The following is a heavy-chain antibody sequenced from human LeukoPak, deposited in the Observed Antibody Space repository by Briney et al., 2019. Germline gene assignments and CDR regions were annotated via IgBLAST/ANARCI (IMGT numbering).Heavy chain of an antibody. CDR2: ISSSSSYI. J-gene: IGHJ5*02. Sequence: GGSLRLSCAASGFTFRSYSMNWVRQAPGKGLEWVSSISSSSSYIYYADSVKGRFTISRDNAKNSLYLQMNSLRAEDTAVYYCARGMTTVTNNWFDPWGQGTLVTVSS. D-gene: IGHD4-11*01. CDR3: ARGMTTVTNNWFDP. CDR1: GFTFRSYS. V-gene: IGHV3-21*01.